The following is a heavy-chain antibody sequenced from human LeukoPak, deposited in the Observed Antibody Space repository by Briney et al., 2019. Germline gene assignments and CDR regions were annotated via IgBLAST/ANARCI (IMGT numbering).Heavy chain of an antibody. V-gene: IGHV4-39*07. CDR1: GGSISSSSYY. Sequence: SETLSLTCTVSGGSISSSSYYWGWIRQPPGKGLEWIGSMYSSGSTYYDPSLKSRVTISVDTSKNQFSLKLSSVTAADTAVYYCARSGSGYLRYYFDYWGQGTLVTVSS. D-gene: IGHD5-12*01. CDR2: MYSSGST. J-gene: IGHJ4*02. CDR3: ARSGSGYLRYYFDY.